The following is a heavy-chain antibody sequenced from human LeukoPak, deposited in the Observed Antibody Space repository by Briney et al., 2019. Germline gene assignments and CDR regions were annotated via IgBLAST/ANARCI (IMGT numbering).Heavy chain of an antibody. J-gene: IGHJ3*02. Sequence: SVKVSCKASGGTFSSYAISWVRQAPGQGLEWMGGIIPIFGTANYAQKFQGRVTITADESTSTAYMELSSLRSEDTAVYYCARDHCGGGSCYSLTDAFDIWGQGTMVTVSS. D-gene: IGHD2-15*01. CDR1: GGTFSSYA. CDR2: IIPIFGTA. V-gene: IGHV1-69*13. CDR3: ARDHCGGGSCYSLTDAFDI.